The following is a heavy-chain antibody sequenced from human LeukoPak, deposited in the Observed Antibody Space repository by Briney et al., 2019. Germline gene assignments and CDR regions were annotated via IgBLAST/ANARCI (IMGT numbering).Heavy chain of an antibody. D-gene: IGHD5-18*01. V-gene: IGHV1-8*01. J-gene: IGHJ3*02. CDR3: ARRRGRGYSYGLAAFDI. Sequence: ASVKVSCKASGYTFTSYDINWVRQATGQGLEWMGWMNPNSGNTGYAQKFQGRVTMTRNTSISTAYMELSSLRSEDTAVYYCARRRGRGYSYGLAAFDIWGQGTMVTASS. CDR1: GYTFTSYD. CDR2: MNPNSGNT.